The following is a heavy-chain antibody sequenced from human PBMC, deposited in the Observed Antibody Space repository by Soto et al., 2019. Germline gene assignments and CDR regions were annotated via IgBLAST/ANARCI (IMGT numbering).Heavy chain of an antibody. D-gene: IGHD3-22*01. CDR3: ARLGYYDSSGYWKWFDP. V-gene: IGHV1-69*13. Sequence: SVKFSCKASGGTFSSYAISWVRQAPGQGLEWMGGIIPIFGTANYAQKFQGRVTITADESTSTAYMELSSLRSEDTAVYYCARLGYYDSSGYWKWFDPWGQGTLVTVSS. CDR2: IIPIFGTA. J-gene: IGHJ5*02. CDR1: GGTFSSYA.